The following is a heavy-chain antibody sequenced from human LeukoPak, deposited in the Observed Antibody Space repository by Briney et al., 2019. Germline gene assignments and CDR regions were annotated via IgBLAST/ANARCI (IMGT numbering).Heavy chain of an antibody. CDR3: ARDRGTTSSAGYYFDY. V-gene: IGHV3-33*01. J-gene: IGHJ4*02. CDR2: IWYDGSEK. D-gene: IGHD6-6*01. CDR1: GFTFSQFG. Sequence: EGSLRLSCAASGFTFSQFGMHWVRQAPGKGLEWVAIIWYDGSEKFYGDSVKGRFTISRDNSKNTLCLQMNSLRAEDAAVYYCARDRGTTSSAGYYFDYWGQGTLVTVSS.